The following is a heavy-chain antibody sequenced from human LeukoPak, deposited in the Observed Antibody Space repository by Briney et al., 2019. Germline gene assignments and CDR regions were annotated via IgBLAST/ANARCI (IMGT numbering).Heavy chain of an antibody. CDR2: IWYDGSNK. CDR1: GFTFSSYG. D-gene: IGHD3-10*01. J-gene: IGHJ4*02. V-gene: IGHV3-33*01. Sequence: GGSLRLSCAASGFTFSSYGMHWVRQAPGKGLEWVASIWYDGSNKYYADSVRGRFTISRDNSKNTLSLQMNSLRAEDTAVYYCVRGPYGSGSYRWGQGTLVTVSA. CDR3: VRGPYGSGSYR.